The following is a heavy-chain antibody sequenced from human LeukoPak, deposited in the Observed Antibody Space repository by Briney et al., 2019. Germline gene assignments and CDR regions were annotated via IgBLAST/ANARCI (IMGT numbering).Heavy chain of an antibody. D-gene: IGHD3-10*01. CDR3: AKGVYGSRSTSFADF. CDR1: GFTFSDYA. Sequence: GGSLRLSCVVSGFTFSDYAMSWVRQAPEKGLDWVSVISGSAHKIRYADSVKGRFTISRDNSKNTLYLQMNSLRAEDTAVYYCAKGVYGSRSTSFADFWGQGTLVTVSS. CDR2: ISGSAHKI. V-gene: IGHV3-23*01. J-gene: IGHJ4*02.